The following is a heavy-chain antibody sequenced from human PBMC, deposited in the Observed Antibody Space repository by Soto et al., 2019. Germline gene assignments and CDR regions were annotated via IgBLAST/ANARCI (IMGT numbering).Heavy chain of an antibody. CDR2: IIPIFGTA. CDR3: ARVRIAAAGSFDY. Sequence: SVKVSCKASGGTFSSYAISWVRQAPGQGLEWMGGIIPIFGTANYAQKFQGRVTITADESTSTAYMELSSLRSEDTAVYYCARVRIAAAGSFDYWGQGTRVTVAS. V-gene: IGHV1-69*13. CDR1: GGTFSSYA. D-gene: IGHD6-13*01. J-gene: IGHJ4*02.